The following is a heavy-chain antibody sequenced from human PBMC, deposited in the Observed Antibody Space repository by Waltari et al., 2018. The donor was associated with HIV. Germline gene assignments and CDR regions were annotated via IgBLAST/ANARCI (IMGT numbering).Heavy chain of an antibody. D-gene: IGHD4-4*01. J-gene: IGHJ6*02. Sequence: QVQLVQSGAEVKKPGASVKVSCKASGYTFTGYYMHWVRQAPGQGLEWKGRSNPNRGGTNYAQQFQGRVTMTRDTSISTAYMELSRLRSDDTAVYYCAREGARMTTMIYYYYGMDVWGQGTTVTVSS. CDR2: SNPNRGGT. V-gene: IGHV1-2*06. CDR3: AREGARMTTMIYYYYGMDV. CDR1: GYTFTGYY.